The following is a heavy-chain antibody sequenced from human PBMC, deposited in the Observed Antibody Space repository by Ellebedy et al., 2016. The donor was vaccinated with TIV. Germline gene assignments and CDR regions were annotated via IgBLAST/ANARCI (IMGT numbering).Heavy chain of an antibody. CDR1: GFTFSNYA. Sequence: GGSLRLXXAASGFTFSNYAMSWVRQAPGKGLEWVSTISGSGRSTYYADSVKGRFTISGDNSKNTLYLQMNSLRAEDTAVYYCAKHGYPGSYFLKYYFDYWGQGTLVTVSS. D-gene: IGHD3-10*01. V-gene: IGHV3-23*01. J-gene: IGHJ4*02. CDR3: AKHGYPGSYFLKYYFDY. CDR2: ISGSGRST.